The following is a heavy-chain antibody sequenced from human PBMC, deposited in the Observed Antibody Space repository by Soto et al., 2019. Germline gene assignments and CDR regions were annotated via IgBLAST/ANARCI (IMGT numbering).Heavy chain of an antibody. V-gene: IGHV3-11*04. Sequence: GGSLRLSCGASGFTFSDYYLSWIRQAPGKGLEWVSYISHSGSSIYYADSVKGRFTISRDNAKNSLYLQMNSLRDEDTAVYYCARESRFLEWLSLNWFDPWGQGTLVTVSS. CDR2: ISHSGSSI. CDR3: ARESRFLEWLSLNWFDP. D-gene: IGHD3-3*01. J-gene: IGHJ5*02. CDR1: GFTFSDYY.